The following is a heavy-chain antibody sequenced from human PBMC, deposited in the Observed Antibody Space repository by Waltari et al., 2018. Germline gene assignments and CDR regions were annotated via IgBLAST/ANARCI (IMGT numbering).Heavy chain of an antibody. Sequence: QVQLVESGGGVVQPGRSLRLSCAASGFTFSSYAMHWVRQAPGKGLEWVAVISYDGSNKYYADSVKGRFTISRDNSKNTLYLQMNSLRAEDTAVYYCAREVGYSWNSSPLFDYWGQGTLVTVSS. CDR2: ISYDGSNK. V-gene: IGHV3-30-3*01. J-gene: IGHJ4*02. D-gene: IGHD3-22*01. CDR1: GFTFSSYA. CDR3: AREVGYSWNSSPLFDY.